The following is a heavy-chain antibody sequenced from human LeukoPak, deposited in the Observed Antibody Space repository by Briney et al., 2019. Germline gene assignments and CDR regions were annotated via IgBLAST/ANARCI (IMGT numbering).Heavy chain of an antibody. CDR3: TTQLLWFGESLGY. CDR2: IKSKTDGGTT. V-gene: IGHV3-15*01. Sequence: GGTLRLSCAASGFTFSNAWMSWVRQAPGKGLEWVGHIKSKTDGGTTDYAAPVKGRFTTSRDDSKNTLYLQMNSLKTEDTAVYYCTTQLLWFGESLGYWGQGTLVTVSS. J-gene: IGHJ4*02. D-gene: IGHD3-10*01. CDR1: GFTFSNAW.